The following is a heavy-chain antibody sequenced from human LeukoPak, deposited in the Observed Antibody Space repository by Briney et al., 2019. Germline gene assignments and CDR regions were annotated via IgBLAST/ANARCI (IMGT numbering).Heavy chain of an antibody. D-gene: IGHD4-11*01. CDR1: GFTFSSFW. CDR3: ATQENSNFDY. J-gene: IGHJ4*02. CDR2: IKQDGSEK. V-gene: IGHV3-7*01. Sequence: GALRLSCAASGFTFSSFWMTWVRQAPGKGLEWVALIKQDGSEKYYVDSVRGRFTISRDNAKTSLYLQMNSLRAEDTAVYYCATQENSNFDYWGRGTLVAVSS.